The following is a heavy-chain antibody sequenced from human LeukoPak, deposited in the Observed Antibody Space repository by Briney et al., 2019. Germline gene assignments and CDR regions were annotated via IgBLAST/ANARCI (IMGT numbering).Heavy chain of an antibody. CDR2: IYYSGST. CDR3: ARTFGYSYGYLDY. Sequence: TSETLSLTCTVSGGSINSRTKYWGWIRQPPGRGLEWIGSIYYSGSTYYNSSLKSRVTISVDTSKNQFSLKLSSVTAADTAVYYCARTFGYSYGYLDYWGQGTLVTVSS. CDR1: GGSINSRTKY. V-gene: IGHV4-39*01. J-gene: IGHJ4*02. D-gene: IGHD5-18*01.